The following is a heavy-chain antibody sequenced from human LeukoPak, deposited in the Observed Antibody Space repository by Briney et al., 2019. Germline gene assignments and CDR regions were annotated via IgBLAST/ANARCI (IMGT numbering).Heavy chain of an antibody. CDR1: GYTFTGYY. V-gene: IGHV1-2*02. CDR3: ARSFRHCSSTSCYTRGIGWFDP. CDR2: INPNSGGT. D-gene: IGHD2-2*02. Sequence: GASVKVSCKASGYTFTGYYMHWVRQAPGQGLEWMGWINPNSGGTNYAQKFQGRVTMTRDTSISTAYMELSRLRSDDTAVYYRARSFRHCSSTSCYTRGIGWFDPWGQGTLVTVSS. J-gene: IGHJ5*02.